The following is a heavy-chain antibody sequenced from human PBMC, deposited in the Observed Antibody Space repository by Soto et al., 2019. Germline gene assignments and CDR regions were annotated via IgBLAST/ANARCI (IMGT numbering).Heavy chain of an antibody. D-gene: IGHD3-9*01. CDR2: INAGNGNT. J-gene: IGHJ4*02. CDR1: GYTFTSYA. CDR3: ARDDILTGYHGGFDY. Sequence: ASVKVSCQASGYTFTSYAMHWVRQAPGQRLEWMGWINAGNGNTKYSQKFQGRVTITRDTSASTAYMELSSLRSEDTAVYYCARDDILTGYHGGFDYWGQGTLVTVSS. V-gene: IGHV1-3*01.